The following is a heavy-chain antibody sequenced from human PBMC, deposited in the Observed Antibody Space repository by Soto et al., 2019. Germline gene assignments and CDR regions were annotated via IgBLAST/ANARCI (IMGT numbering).Heavy chain of an antibody. Sequence: GASVKVSCKASGGTFSSYAISWVRQAPGQGLEWMGGIIPIFDTANYAQNFQGRVTITADEYTSTAYMELSSLRSEDTAVYYCARHDCISSSCYYYYYYGMDFWGQGTTVTVSS. CDR2: IIPIFDTA. J-gene: IGHJ6*02. CDR3: ARHDCISSSCYYYYYYGMDF. CDR1: GGTFSSYA. D-gene: IGHD2-2*01. V-gene: IGHV1-69*13.